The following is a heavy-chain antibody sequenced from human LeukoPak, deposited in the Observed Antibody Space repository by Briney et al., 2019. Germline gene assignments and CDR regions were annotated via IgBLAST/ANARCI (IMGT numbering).Heavy chain of an antibody. CDR3: AASGYSAYRGDY. D-gene: IGHD5-12*01. CDR2: INYRGRT. CDR1: GGSISSYY. J-gene: IGHJ4*02. Sequence: SETLSLTCTISGGSISSYYWSWIRQAPGKGLEWIGYINYRGRTNYNPSLKSRVTISIDTSKNQFSLKLSSVTAAGTAVYYCAASGYSAYRGDYWGQGALVTVSA. V-gene: IGHV4-59*01.